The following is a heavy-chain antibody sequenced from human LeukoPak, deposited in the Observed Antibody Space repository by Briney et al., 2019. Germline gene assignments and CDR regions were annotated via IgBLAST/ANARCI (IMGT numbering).Heavy chain of an antibody. CDR1: GFTFDDYA. V-gene: IGHV3-9*03. D-gene: IGHD3-10*01. CDR3: AKGGSGSYLYQEFDY. Sequence: PGGSLRLSCAASGFTFDDYAMHWVRQAPGKGLEWVSGISWNSGSIGYADSVKGRFTISRDSAKNSLYLQMNSLRAEDMALYYCAKGGSGSYLYQEFDYWGQGTLVTVSS. CDR2: ISWNSGSI. J-gene: IGHJ4*02.